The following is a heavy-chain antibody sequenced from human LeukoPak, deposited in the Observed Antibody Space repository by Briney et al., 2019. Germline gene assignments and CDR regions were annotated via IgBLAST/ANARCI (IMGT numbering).Heavy chain of an antibody. CDR2: ISSSGSTI. J-gene: IGHJ4*02. V-gene: IGHV3-48*03. CDR3: ARDPSSGWYWGYYFDY. CDR1: GFTFSSYE. Sequence: GGSLRLSCAASGFTFSSYEMNWVRQAPGKGLEWVSYISSSGSTIYYADSVKGRFTISRDNAKNTLYLQMNSLRAEDTAVYYCARDPSSGWYWGYYFDYWGQGTLVTVSS. D-gene: IGHD6-19*01.